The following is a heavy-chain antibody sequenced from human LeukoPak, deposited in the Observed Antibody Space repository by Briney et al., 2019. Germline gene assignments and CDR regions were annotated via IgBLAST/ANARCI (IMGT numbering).Heavy chain of an antibody. CDR2: ISSRTSDT. CDR1: GFTFSKVW. Sequence: PGGSLRLSCAASGFTFSKVWMSWVRQAPGKGLEWVSYISSRTSDTNYVDSVKGRFTISRDNAKNSLYLQMNSLRAEDTAVYYCTRVGSSGSVDYWGQGTLVTVSS. CDR3: TRVGSSGSVDY. V-gene: IGHV3-11*06. D-gene: IGHD1-1*01. J-gene: IGHJ4*02.